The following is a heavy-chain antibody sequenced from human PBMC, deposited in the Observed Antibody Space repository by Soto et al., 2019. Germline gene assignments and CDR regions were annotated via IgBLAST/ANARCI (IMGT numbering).Heavy chain of an antibody. V-gene: IGHV1-46*01. J-gene: IGHJ5*02. CDR2: INPSGGST. D-gene: IGHD6-13*01. Sequence: QVQLVQSGAEVKKPGASVKVSCKASGYTFTRYYMHWVRQAPGQGLEWMGIINPSGGSTSYAQKFPGRVAVNEDTSTRTVYMELSSLRSEDTAVYYCARDKKQLVRWFDPWGQGTLVTVSS. CDR1: GYTFTRYY. CDR3: ARDKKQLVRWFDP.